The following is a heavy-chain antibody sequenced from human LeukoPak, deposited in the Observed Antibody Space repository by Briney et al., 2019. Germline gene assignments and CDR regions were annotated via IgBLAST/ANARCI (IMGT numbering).Heavy chain of an antibody. Sequence: SETLSLTCAVYGGSFSGYYWTWIRQPPGKGLEWIGEINQSGTTNYNPSLKSRLTISVDTSKNQFSLKVTSVTAADTAVYYCARGVPPLQYYDSSGYYCYFDSWGQGTLVTVSS. CDR2: INQSGTT. CDR1: GGSFSGYY. V-gene: IGHV4-34*01. J-gene: IGHJ4*02. CDR3: ARGVPPLQYYDSSGYYCYFDS. D-gene: IGHD3-22*01.